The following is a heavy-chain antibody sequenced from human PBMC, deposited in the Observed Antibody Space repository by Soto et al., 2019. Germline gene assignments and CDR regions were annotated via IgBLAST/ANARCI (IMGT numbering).Heavy chain of an antibody. J-gene: IGHJ4*02. D-gene: IGHD3-22*01. CDR2: IMPFFGSG. CDR1: RGTFTNYA. Sequence: QVYLVQSGAEVKKPGSSVKVSCKALRGTFTNYAFSWVRQAPGQGLEWMGGIMPFFGSGNYAQKFQGRINITADESTSSVYSELTSLRSEDTAVYYCARDRAGYYSPFVYWGQGTLVTVSS. CDR3: ARDRAGYYSPFVY. V-gene: IGHV1-69*01.